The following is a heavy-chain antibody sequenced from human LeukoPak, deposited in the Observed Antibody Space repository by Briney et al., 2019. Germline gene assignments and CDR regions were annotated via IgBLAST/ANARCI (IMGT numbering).Heavy chain of an antibody. V-gene: IGHV4-59*01. J-gene: IGHJ4*02. CDR2: IYYTGNT. Sequence: PSETLSLTCTVSGGSISSYYWSWIRQPAGKGLEWIGHIYYTGNTNYDPSLKSRVTISVDTFRNQFSLKMNSVTSADTAVYYCARISIYYDSSGYSDADYFDYWGQGMLVTVSS. CDR1: GGSISSYY. D-gene: IGHD3-22*01. CDR3: ARISIYYDSSGYSDADYFDY.